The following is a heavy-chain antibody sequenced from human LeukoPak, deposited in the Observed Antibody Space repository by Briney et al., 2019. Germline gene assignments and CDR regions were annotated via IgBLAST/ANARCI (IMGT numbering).Heavy chain of an antibody. Sequence: GGSLRLSCAASGFTFDDYGMSWVRQAPGKGLEWVSVIYSGGSTYYADSVKGRFTISRDNSKNTLYLQMNSLRAEDTAVYYCARDRDYDYGDHATYWYFDLWGRGTLVTVSS. CDR1: GFTFDDYG. D-gene: IGHD4-17*01. CDR2: IYSGGST. J-gene: IGHJ2*01. CDR3: ARDRDYDYGDHATYWYFDL. V-gene: IGHV3-53*01.